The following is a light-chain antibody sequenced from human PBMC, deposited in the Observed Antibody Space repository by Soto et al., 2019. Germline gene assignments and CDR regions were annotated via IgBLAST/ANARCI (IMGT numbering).Light chain of an antibody. V-gene: IGKV1-9*01. Sequence: DIQLTQSPSFLSASVGDRVTITCRASQGIGSFLAWYQQKPGKAPRLLIYSASTLQSGVSLRFSGSGSGTEFTLTISSLQSDDFATYYCQQFNSYPPTFGQGTKVEIK. CDR1: QGIGSF. CDR2: SAS. J-gene: IGKJ1*01. CDR3: QQFNSYPPT.